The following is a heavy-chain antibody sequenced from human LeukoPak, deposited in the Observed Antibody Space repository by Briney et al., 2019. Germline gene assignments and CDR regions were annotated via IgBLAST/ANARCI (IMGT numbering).Heavy chain of an antibody. CDR3: ARVLRWFDP. V-gene: IGHV4-34*01. D-gene: IGHD3-9*01. CDR1: GGSFSGYY. CDR2: INHSGST. J-gene: IGHJ5*02. Sequence: SETLSLTCAVYGGSFSGYYWSWIRQPPGKGLEWIGEINHSGSTNYNPSLKSRVTISVDTSKNQFSLKLSSVTAADTAVYYCARVLRWFDPWGQGTLVTVSS.